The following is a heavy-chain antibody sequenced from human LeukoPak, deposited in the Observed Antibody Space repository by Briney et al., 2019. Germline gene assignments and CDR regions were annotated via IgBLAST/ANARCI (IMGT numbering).Heavy chain of an antibody. CDR1: GFTFINAW. CDR2: IKSKTDGGTT. Sequence: KPGRSLRLSCAASGFTFINAWMSWVRQAPGKGLEWVGRIKSKTDGGTTDYAAPVTGRFSISRDDSKNTLYLQMNSLKTEDTAVYYCTTVLYLGFPTVTTESAWGQGTLVTVSS. J-gene: IGHJ5*02. V-gene: IGHV3-15*01. CDR3: TTVLYLGFPTVTTESA. D-gene: IGHD4-17*01.